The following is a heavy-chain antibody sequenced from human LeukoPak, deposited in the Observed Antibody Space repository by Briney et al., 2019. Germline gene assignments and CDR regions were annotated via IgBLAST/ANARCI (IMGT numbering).Heavy chain of an antibody. CDR2: ISYDGSNK. CDR1: GFLFISYP. V-gene: IGHV3-30-3*01. Sequence: GGSLRLSCAASGFLFISYPFHWVRQAPGQGLEWVAVISYDGSNKYYADSVKGRFTISGDTSKNTLYLQMNSLRAEDTAVYYCARDRCSSTSCYTHYFDYWGQGTLVTVSS. J-gene: IGHJ4*02. D-gene: IGHD2-2*02. CDR3: ARDRCSSTSCYTHYFDY.